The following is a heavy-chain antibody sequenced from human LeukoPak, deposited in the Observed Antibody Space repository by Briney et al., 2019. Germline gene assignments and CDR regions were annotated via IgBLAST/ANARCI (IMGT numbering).Heavy chain of an antibody. J-gene: IGHJ4*02. CDR1: GFTFSSYA. D-gene: IGHD6-19*01. V-gene: IGHV3-23*01. Sequence: GGSLRLSCAASGFTFSSYAMSWVRQAPGKGLEWVSAISGSGGSTYYADSVKGRFTISRDNSKNTLYLQKNSLRAEDTAVYYCAKDRYSSGWRTYFDYWGQGTLVTVSS. CDR3: AKDRYSSGWRTYFDY. CDR2: ISGSGGST.